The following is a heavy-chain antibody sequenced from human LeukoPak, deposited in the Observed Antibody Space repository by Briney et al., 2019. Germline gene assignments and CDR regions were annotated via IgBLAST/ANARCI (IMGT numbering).Heavy chain of an antibody. J-gene: IGHJ6*03. CDR2: ISGSGGTT. CDR1: GFTFSSFA. D-gene: IGHD5-12*01. CDR3: AKAAPGYSGYDLKAYYYYYMDV. Sequence: GGSLRLSCAASGFTFSSFAMSWVRQAPGRGLEWVSSISGSGGTTYYPDSVKGRFTISRDNSKSTLYLQMNSLRAEDTAVYYCAKAAPGYSGYDLKAYYYYYMDVSGKGTTVTVSS. V-gene: IGHV3-23*01.